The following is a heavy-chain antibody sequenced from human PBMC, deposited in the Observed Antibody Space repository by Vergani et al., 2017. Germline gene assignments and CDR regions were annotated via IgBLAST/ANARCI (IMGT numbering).Heavy chain of an antibody. Sequence: EVELVQSGPEMRKPGESLKISCKGSEYSFGNYWIGWVRQRPGKGLEWMGIIYPAYSDTRYSPSFQGQVTLSADKSISTAFLQWDSLKASDTALYYCARHTTYTDSWGQGTLVTVSS. D-gene: IGHD1-1*01. V-gene: IGHV5-51*01. CDR3: ARHTTYTDS. J-gene: IGHJ4*02. CDR2: IYPAYSDT. CDR1: EYSFGNYW.